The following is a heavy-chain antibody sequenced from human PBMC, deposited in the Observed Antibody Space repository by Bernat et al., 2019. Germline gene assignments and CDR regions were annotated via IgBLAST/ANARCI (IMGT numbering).Heavy chain of an antibody. J-gene: IGHJ5*02. Sequence: QVQLAQSGAEVKKPGSSVKVSCKASGDTFNTYTLAWVRQVPGQGLEWMGRITPIDGLWNPVQKFQDRVQMTADKSTNTAYMELTSLTSEDTGVYYCAREGDYYGSGSYWDNWFDPWGQGTLVTVSS. CDR1: GDTFNTYT. D-gene: IGHD3-10*01. V-gene: IGHV1-69*08. CDR2: ITPIDGLW. CDR3: AREGDYYGSGSYWDNWFDP.